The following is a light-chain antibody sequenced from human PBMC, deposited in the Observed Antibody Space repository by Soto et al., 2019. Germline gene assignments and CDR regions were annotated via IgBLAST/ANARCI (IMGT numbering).Light chain of an antibody. CDR1: QSVSSSY. V-gene: IGKV3D-20*02. CDR2: DAY. J-gene: IGKJ5*01. CDR3: QQRSNWPGT. Sequence: EIVLTQSPGTLSLSPGERATLSCRASQSVSSSYLAWYQQKPGQAPRLLIYDAYNRATGIPPRFSGSGSGTDFTLTISSLEPEDSAVYYCQQRSNWPGTFGQGTRLEIK.